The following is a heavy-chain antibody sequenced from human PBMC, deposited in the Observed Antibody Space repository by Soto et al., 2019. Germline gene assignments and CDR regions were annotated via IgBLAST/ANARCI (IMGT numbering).Heavy chain of an antibody. D-gene: IGHD3-22*01. CDR1: GGSISSGGYS. Sequence: QLQLQESGSGLVKPSQTLSLTCTVSGGSISSGGYSWNWIRQPPGKGLEWIGNIYQSGTTDYNPSLKSRVTISVDSSKNQCSLKLSSVTAADTGVYYCARDNRSGYYFDYWGQGTLVTVSS. V-gene: IGHV4-30-2*01. CDR3: ARDNRSGYYFDY. CDR2: IYQSGTT. J-gene: IGHJ4*02.